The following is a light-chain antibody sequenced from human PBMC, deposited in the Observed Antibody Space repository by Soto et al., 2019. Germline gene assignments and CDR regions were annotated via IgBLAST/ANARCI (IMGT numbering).Light chain of an antibody. CDR1: SSDVGGYNY. J-gene: IGLJ1*01. CDR3: CYYAGSYTYV. V-gene: IGLV2-11*01. Sequence: QSALTQPRSVSGSPGQSVTISCSGTSSDVGGYNYVSWYQQYPGKAPQVMIYDVSKRPSGVPDRFSGSKSGNTASLTISGLQSEDEADYYCCYYAGSYTYVVGSGTKLTVL. CDR2: DVS.